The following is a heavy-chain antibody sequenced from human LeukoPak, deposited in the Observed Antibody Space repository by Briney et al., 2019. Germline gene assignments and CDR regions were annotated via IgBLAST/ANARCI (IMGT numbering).Heavy chain of an antibody. CDR1: GGSFSGYY. CDR2: INHSGST. Sequence: NSSETLSLTCAVYGGSFSGYYWSWIRQPPGKGLEWIGEINHSGSTNYNPSLKSRVTISVDTSKNQFSLKLSSVTAADTAVYYCARGREYCSGGSCYNWFDPWGQGTLVTVSS. V-gene: IGHV4-34*01. CDR3: ARGREYCSGGSCYNWFDP. D-gene: IGHD2-15*01. J-gene: IGHJ5*02.